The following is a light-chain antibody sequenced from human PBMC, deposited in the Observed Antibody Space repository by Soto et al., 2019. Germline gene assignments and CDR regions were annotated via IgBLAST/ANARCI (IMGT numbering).Light chain of an antibody. Sequence: QSVLTQPPSVSGAPGQRVTISCTGSSSNIGAGYDVHWYQQLPGTAPKLPTYGNSNRPSGVPDRFSGSKSGTSASLAITGLQAEDEADYYCQSYDSSLSGVVFGGGTKLTVL. CDR3: QSYDSSLSGVV. CDR1: SSNIGAGYD. V-gene: IGLV1-40*01. CDR2: GNS. J-gene: IGLJ2*01.